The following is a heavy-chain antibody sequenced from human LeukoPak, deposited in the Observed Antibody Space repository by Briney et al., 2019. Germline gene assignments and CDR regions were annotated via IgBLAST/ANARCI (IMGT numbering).Heavy chain of an antibody. D-gene: IGHD3-22*01. J-gene: IGHJ4*02. CDR2: INWRGGAT. CDR3: TRGNGNYPFDF. CDR1: GFTFSSYA. Sequence: GGSLRLSCAASGFTFSSYAMHWVRHAPGKGLEWVAGINWRGGATDYADSVKGRFTISRDNAKNSLFLQMNSLRVEDTAFYYCTRGNGNYPFDFWGQGTLVTVSS. V-gene: IGHV3-20*04.